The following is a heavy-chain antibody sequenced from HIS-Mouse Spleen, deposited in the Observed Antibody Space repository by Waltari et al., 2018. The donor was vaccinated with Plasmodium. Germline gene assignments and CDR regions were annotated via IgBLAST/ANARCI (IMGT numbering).Heavy chain of an antibody. CDR2: IKSKTDGGTT. V-gene: IGHV3-15*01. J-gene: IGHJ3*02. Sequence: EVQLVESGGGLVRPGGYLRRACAASGFPLWNAWRGCVRQAPGTGLEWVGRIKSKTDGGTTDYAAPVKGRFTISRDDSKNTLYLQMNSLKTEDTAVYYCTTGLGAFDIWGQGTMVTVSS. CDR3: TTGLGAFDI. CDR1: GFPLWNAW.